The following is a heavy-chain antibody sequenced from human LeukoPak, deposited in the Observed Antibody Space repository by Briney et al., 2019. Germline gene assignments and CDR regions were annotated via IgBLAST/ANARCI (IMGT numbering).Heavy chain of an antibody. V-gene: IGHV1-46*01. Sequence: ASVKVSCKASGYTFTSYYMHWVRQAPGQGLEWMGIINPSGGSTNYAQKFQGRVTMTRDTSTSTVYMELSSLRSEDTAVYYCARDACSSRICSAGGNWFDPWGQGTLVTVSS. CDR3: ARDACSSRICSAGGNWFDP. D-gene: IGHD2-2*01. CDR1: GYTFTSYY. CDR2: INPSGGST. J-gene: IGHJ5*02.